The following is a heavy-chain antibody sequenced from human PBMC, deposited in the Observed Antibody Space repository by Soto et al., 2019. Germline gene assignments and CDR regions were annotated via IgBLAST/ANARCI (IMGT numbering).Heavy chain of an antibody. V-gene: IGHV3-23*01. CDR3: VTAVRTRLDN. J-gene: IGHJ4*02. Sequence: GGSLRLSCAASGFIFSSYAMSWVRQAPGKGLEWVSAISGSGGSTYYADSVKGRFTISRDNSKNTLYLQMTSLRAEDTAVYYCVTAVRTRLDNWGPGTLVTVSS. CDR2: ISGSGGST. D-gene: IGHD3-10*01. CDR1: GFIFSSYA.